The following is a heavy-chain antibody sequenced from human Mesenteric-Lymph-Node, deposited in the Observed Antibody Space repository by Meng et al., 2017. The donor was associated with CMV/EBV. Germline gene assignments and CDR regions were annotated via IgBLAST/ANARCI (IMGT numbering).Heavy chain of an antibody. Sequence: CTFSGFSLSPYGVGVAWIRQPPGKALEWLALIYWDDGKRYSPSLKSRLTITKDTSRNQVVLTMATMDPVDTATYYCARANSSGPFDYWGQGTLVTVSS. D-gene: IGHD6-19*01. J-gene: IGHJ4*02. CDR2: IYWDDGK. CDR1: GFSLSPYGVG. CDR3: ARANSSGPFDY. V-gene: IGHV2-5*02.